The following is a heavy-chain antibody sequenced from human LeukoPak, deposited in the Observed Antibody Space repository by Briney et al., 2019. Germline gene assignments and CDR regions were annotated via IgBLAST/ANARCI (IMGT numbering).Heavy chain of an antibody. Sequence: ASVKVSCKASGYSFTSNYIHWVRQAPGQGLEWMGMIYPRDGSTSYAQKFQGRVTVTTDTSTSTAYMELRSLRSDDTAVYYCARDWTGVVVPAAVSLDYWGQGTLVTVSS. J-gene: IGHJ4*02. CDR3: ARDWTGVVVPAAVSLDY. D-gene: IGHD2-2*01. V-gene: IGHV1-46*01. CDR2: IYPRDGST. CDR1: GYSFTSNY.